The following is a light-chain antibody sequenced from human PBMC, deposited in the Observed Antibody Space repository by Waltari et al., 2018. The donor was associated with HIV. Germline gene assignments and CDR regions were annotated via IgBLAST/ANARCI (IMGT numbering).Light chain of an antibody. V-gene: IGLV1-44*01. CDR3: AAWDDSLNGLV. J-gene: IGLJ2*01. CDR2: NNN. CDR1: SSNIGSNS. Sequence: QSVLTQPPSASGTPGQRVTISCSGGSSNIGSNSVTWYQRLPGTAPKLLIYNNNQRPSGVPDPFSGSKAGTSASLAISGLQSEDEADYYCAAWDDSLNGLVFGGGTKLTVL.